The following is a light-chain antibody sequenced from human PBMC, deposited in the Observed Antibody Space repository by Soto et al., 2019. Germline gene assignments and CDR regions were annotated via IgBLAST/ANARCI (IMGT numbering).Light chain of an antibody. Sequence: SYELTQPPSVSVSPRQTARITCSGDALPKQYAYWYQQKPGQAPVLVIYKDSERPSGIPERFSGSNSGTTVTLTVSGVQAEDEADYYCQSADSSGTHVVFGGGTKVTVL. CDR2: KDS. CDR3: QSADSSGTHVV. V-gene: IGLV3-25*03. CDR1: ALPKQY. J-gene: IGLJ2*01.